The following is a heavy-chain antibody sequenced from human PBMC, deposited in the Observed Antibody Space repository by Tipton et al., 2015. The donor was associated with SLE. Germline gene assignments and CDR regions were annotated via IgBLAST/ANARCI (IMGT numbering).Heavy chain of an antibody. D-gene: IGHD4-11*01. CDR2: IYSGGST. CDR3: ASADYLEGY. Sequence: SLRLSCAASGFTFSSYGMHWVRQAPGKGLEWVSVIYSGGSTYYADSVKGRFTISRDNSKNTLYLQMNSLRAEDTAVYYCASADYLEGYWGQGTLVTVSS. V-gene: IGHV3-NL1*01. J-gene: IGHJ4*02. CDR1: GFTFSSYG.